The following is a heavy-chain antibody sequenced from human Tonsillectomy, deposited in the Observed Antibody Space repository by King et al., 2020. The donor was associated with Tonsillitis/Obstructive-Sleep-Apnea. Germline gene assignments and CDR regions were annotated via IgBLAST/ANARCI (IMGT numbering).Heavy chain of an antibody. V-gene: IGHV7-4-1*02. CDR3: ARVAGDFWSGPINWFAP. Sequence: VQLVQSGSELKKPGASVKVSCKASGYTFTNYAMNWVRQAPGQGLEWMGWINTNTGNPTYAQGFTGQFVFSLDTSLSTAYLQISSLKTEDTAVYYCARVAGDFWSGPINWFAPWGQGTLVTVSS. CDR2: INTNTGNP. CDR1: GYTFTNYA. J-gene: IGHJ5*02. D-gene: IGHD3-3*01.